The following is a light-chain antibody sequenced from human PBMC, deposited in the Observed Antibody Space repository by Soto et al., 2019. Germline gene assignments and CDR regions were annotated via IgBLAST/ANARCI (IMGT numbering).Light chain of an antibody. J-gene: IGKJ1*01. CDR1: QGISSY. CDR2: AAS. CDR3: QQLNSYPPWT. V-gene: IGKV1-9*01. Sequence: DIQLTQSPSFLSASVGDRVTITCRASQGISSYLAWYQQKPGNAPKLLIYAASTLQSGVPSRLSRSGSGTEFTLTNSSLETENFASSYCQQLNSYPPWTFGQGTKVEIK.